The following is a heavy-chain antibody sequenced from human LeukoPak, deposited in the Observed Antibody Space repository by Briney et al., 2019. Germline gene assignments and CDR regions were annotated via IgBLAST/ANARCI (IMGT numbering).Heavy chain of an antibody. V-gene: IGHV4-61*05. CDR3: ARGAGYSSSWYDY. CDR1: GGSISSSSYY. D-gene: IGHD6-13*01. Sequence: SETLSLTCTVSGGSISSSSYYWGWIRQPPGKGLEWIGYIYYSGSTNYNPSLKSRVTISVDTSKNHFSLKLISVTAADTAVYYCARGAGYSSSWYDYWGQGTLVTVSS. CDR2: IYYSGST. J-gene: IGHJ4*02.